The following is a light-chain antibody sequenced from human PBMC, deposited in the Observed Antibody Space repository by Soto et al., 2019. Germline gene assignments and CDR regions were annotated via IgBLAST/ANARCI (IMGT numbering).Light chain of an antibody. V-gene: IGLV2-11*01. CDR1: SSVVGGYNY. Sequence: QSALTQPRSVSVSPGQSLTISCTGTSSVVGGYNYVSWYQQHPGKVPKLMIYDVTKRPSGVPDRFSGSKSGSTASLTISGLQAEDEADYYCCSHAGSYTYVFGTGTKVTVL. CDR3: CSHAGSYTYV. J-gene: IGLJ1*01. CDR2: DVT.